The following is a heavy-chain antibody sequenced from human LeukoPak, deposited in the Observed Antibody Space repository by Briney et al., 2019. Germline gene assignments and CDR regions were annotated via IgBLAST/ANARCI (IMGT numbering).Heavy chain of an antibody. CDR1: GYTFTSYG. V-gene: IGHV1-18*01. CDR3: AVDYGSGSYYNPLDY. D-gene: IGHD3-10*01. CDR2: ISAYNGNT. Sequence: ASVKVSCKASGYTFTSYGISWVRQAPGQGLEWMGWISAYNGNTNYAQKLQGRVTMTTDTSTSTAYMELRNLRSDDTAVYYCAVDYGSGSYYNPLDYWGQGTLVTVSS. J-gene: IGHJ4*02.